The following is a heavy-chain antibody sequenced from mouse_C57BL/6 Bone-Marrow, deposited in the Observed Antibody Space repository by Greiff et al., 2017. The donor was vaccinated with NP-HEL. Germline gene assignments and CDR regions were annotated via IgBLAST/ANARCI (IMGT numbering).Heavy chain of an antibody. D-gene: IGHD1-1*01. Sequence: VKLQESGAELVRPGASVTLSCKTSGYTFTDYEMHWVKQTPVHGLEWIGAIDPETGGTAYNQKFKGKAILTADKSSSTAYMELRSLTSEDSAVYYGARKAYYGRSYEFAYWGQGTLVTVSA. V-gene: IGHV1-15*01. CDR2: IDPETGGT. J-gene: IGHJ3*01. CDR1: GYTFTDYE. CDR3: ARKAYYGRSYEFAY.